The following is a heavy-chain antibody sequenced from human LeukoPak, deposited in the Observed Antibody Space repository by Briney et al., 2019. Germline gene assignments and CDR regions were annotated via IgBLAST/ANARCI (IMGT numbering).Heavy chain of an antibody. CDR1: GYTFTSYD. D-gene: IGHD3-3*01. CDR3: ARAYYDLWSGPNWFDP. V-gene: IGHV1-8*03. J-gene: IGHJ5*02. CDR2: MNPNSGNT. Sequence: ASVKVSCKASGYTFTSYDINWVLQATGQGLEWMGWMNPNSGNTGYAQKLQGRVTITRNTSISTAYMELSSLRSEDTAVYYCARAYYDLWSGPNWFDPWGQGTLVTVSS.